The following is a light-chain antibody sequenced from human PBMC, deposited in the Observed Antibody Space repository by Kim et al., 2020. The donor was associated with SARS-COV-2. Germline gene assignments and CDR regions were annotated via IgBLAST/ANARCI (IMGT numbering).Light chain of an antibody. J-gene: IGKJ1*01. V-gene: IGKV1-5*03. CDR3: QQYNSYLWT. Sequence: ASVGDRVTITCRASQSISSWLAWYQHKPGKAPKLLIYKASTLASGVPSKFGGSGSGTDFTLTISSLQPDDFATYYCQQYNSYLWTFGQGTKVDIK. CDR1: QSISSW. CDR2: KAS.